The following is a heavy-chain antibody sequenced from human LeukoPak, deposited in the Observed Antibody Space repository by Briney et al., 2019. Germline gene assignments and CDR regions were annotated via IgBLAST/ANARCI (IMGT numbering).Heavy chain of an antibody. J-gene: IGHJ4*02. D-gene: IGHD2-15*01. CDR2: FYRGETT. V-gene: IGHV3-53*01. CDR1: GFTVSSSY. CDR3: AREVVSIPSYFES. Sequence: PGGSLRLPCAASGFTVSSSYMYWVRQAPGKGLEWVSFFYRGETTYYAESVRGRFTISRDISKNTLYLLMNSLVPEDTAVYYCAREVVSIPSYFESWGQGTRVTVSS.